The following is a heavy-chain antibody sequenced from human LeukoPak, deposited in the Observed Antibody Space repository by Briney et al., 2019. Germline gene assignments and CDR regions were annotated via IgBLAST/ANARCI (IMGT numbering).Heavy chain of an antibody. V-gene: IGHV3-20*04. CDR3: ARGRTNYYDSSGYFADDY. CDR2: INWNGGST. CDR1: GFIFSRYV. D-gene: IGHD3-22*01. Sequence: PGGSLRLSCTPSGFIFSRYVMSWVRRAPGKGLEWVSGINWNGGSTGYADSVKGRFTISRDNAKNSLYLQMNSLRAEDTALYYCARGRTNYYDSSGYFADDYWGQGTLVTVSS. J-gene: IGHJ4*02.